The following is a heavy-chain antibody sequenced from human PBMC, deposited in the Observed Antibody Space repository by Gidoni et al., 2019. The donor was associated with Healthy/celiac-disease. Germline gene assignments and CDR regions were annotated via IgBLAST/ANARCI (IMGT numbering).Heavy chain of an antibody. D-gene: IGHD3-10*01. J-gene: IGHJ6*02. CDR3: ARANRFGGPRSYYYYGMDV. V-gene: IGHV1-3*01. CDR1: GYTFTSYA. CDR2: INAGNGNT. Sequence: QVQLVQSGAEVKKPGASVKVSCKASGYTFTSYAMHWVRQAPGQRLEWMGWINAGNGNTKYSQKFQGRVTITRDTSASTAYMELSSLRSEDTAVYYCARANRFGGPRSYYYYGMDVWGQGTTVTVSS.